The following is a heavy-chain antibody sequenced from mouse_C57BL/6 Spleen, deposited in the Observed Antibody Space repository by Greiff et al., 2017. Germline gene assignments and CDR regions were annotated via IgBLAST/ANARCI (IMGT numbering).Heavy chain of an antibody. CDR2: IWSGGST. Sequence: VQLQQSGPGLVQPSQSLSITCTVSGFSLTSYGVHWVRQSPGKGLEWLGVIWSGGSTDYNAAFISKLSISKDNSKSQVFFKMNSLQADDTAIYYCASALYDDVYYFDYWGQGTTLTVSS. CDR1: GFSLTSYG. CDR3: ASALYDDVYYFDY. J-gene: IGHJ2*01. V-gene: IGHV2-2*01. D-gene: IGHD2-12*01.